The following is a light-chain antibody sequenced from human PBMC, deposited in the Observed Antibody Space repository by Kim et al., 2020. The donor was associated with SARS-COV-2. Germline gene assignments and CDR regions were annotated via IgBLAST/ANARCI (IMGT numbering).Light chain of an antibody. CDR2: GDN. V-gene: IGLV1-44*01. CDR3: AAWDHSLRDWL. Sequence: QAVVTQPPSASATPGQRVTISCSGSISNIGTHTVNWYQQFPGTPPKLLIYGDNQRPSGVPDRFSVSKSGTSASLAISDLQSDDEADYYCAAWDHSLRDWLFGGGTQLTVL. CDR1: ISNIGTHT. J-gene: IGLJ3*02.